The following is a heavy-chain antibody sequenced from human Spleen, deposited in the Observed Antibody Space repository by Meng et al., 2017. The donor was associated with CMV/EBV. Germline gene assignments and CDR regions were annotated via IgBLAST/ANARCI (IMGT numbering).Heavy chain of an antibody. CDR1: GGSISSYY. CDR3: ASFDHIPRRNYFDY. J-gene: IGHJ4*02. CDR2: IHHSGSA. D-gene: IGHD2-2*01. V-gene: IGHV4-59*04. Sequence: QGQLQESGPGLVKPSETLSLTCTVSGGSISSYYWSWIRQPPGKGLEWIGYIHHSGSAYYNPSLKSRVSISVDTSKNQFSLNLNSMTAADTAVYYCASFDHIPRRNYFDYWGQGTLVTVSS.